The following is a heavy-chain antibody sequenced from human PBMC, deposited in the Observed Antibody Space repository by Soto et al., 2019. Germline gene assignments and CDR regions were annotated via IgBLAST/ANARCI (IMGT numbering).Heavy chain of an antibody. CDR3: AREEGLLPGDDYHWYVLAV. CDR1: GGTFSSYA. Sequence: SVKISCKSSGGTFSSYAISWVRQAPGQGLEWMGGIIPIFGTANYAQRFQGRVTITADESTSTAYMELSSLRSEDTAVYYCAREEGLLPGDDYHWYVLAVRGQG. J-gene: IGHJ6*02. CDR2: IIPIFGTA. V-gene: IGHV1-69*13. D-gene: IGHD2-15*01.